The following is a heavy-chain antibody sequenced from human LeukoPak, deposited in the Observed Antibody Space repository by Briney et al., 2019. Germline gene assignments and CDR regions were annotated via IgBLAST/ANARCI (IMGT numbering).Heavy chain of an antibody. V-gene: IGHV4-59*12. CDR2: IIYTGST. CDR1: GGSISSYY. J-gene: IGHJ4*02. CDR3: ARDPSAYSYADY. D-gene: IGHD5-18*01. Sequence: SETLSLTCTVSGGSISSYYWSWIRQPPGKGLEWIGYIIYTGSTNYNPSLKSRVTISVDTSKNQFSLKLNPVTAADTAVYYCARDPSAYSYADYWGQGTLVTVSS.